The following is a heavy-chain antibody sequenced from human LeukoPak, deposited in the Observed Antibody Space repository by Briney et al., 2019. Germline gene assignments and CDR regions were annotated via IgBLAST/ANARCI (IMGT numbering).Heavy chain of an antibody. CDR3: ARMSCGGTCYLDY. J-gene: IGHJ4*02. D-gene: IGHD2-15*01. CDR2: INGDGRST. Sequence: PGGSLRLSCAASGFTFRIYCMHWVRQAPGKGPVWVARINGDGRSTTYADSVKGRFTISRDNAKNTLYLQMNSLRAEDTAVYYCARMSCGGTCYLDYWGQGTLVTVS. CDR1: GFTFRIYC. V-gene: IGHV3-74*01.